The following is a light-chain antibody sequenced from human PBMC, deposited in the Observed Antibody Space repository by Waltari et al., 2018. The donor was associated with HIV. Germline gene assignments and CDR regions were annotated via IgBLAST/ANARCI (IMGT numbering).Light chain of an antibody. CDR2: MNN. Sequence: HSVLTQPPSASGTPGQPVIIPCSGNPSNIATNDVTWYQHFPGSAPKLLIYMNNYRPSGVPDRFAGSRSGTSASLTISGLQIEDEAHYYCATWDDSLNGVFGAGTRLTVL. CDR1: PSNIATND. CDR3: ATWDDSLNGV. V-gene: IGLV1-44*01. J-gene: IGLJ3*02.